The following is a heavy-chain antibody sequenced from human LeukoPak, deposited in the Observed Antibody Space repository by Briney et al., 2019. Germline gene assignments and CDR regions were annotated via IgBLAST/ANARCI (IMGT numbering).Heavy chain of an antibody. D-gene: IGHD5-18*01. CDR3: AGDRYSYGTEEAYFDY. CDR1: GGTFSSYA. Sequence: ASVKVSCKASGGTFSSYAISWVRQAPGRGLEWMGGIIPIFGTANYAQKFQGRVTITTDESTSTAYMELSSLRSEDTAVYYCAGDRYSYGTEEAYFDYWGQGTLVTVSS. J-gene: IGHJ4*02. V-gene: IGHV1-69*05. CDR2: IIPIFGTA.